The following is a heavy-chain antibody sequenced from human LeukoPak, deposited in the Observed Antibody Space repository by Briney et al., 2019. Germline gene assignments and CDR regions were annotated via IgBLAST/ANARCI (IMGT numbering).Heavy chain of an antibody. CDR3: ARGPNYYDGSGSFNE. V-gene: IGHV1-69*01. CDR1: GGTFSSYA. D-gene: IGHD3-22*01. J-gene: IGHJ4*02. Sequence: SVKVSCKASGGTFSSYAISWVRQAPGQGLEWMGGIIPIFGTANYAQKFQGRVTITSDESTSTAYMELSSLESDDTAVYYCARGPNYYDGSGSFNEWGQGTLVTVSS. CDR2: IIPIFGTA.